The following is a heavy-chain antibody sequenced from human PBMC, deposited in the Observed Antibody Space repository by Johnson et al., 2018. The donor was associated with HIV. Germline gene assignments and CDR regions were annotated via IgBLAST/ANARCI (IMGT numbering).Heavy chain of an antibody. CDR3: ARARDRSSSRDAFDI. CDR1: GFTFSSYW. Sequence: VQLVESGGGLVQPGGSLRLSCAASGFTFSSYWMSWVRQAPGKGLEWVANIKQDGSEKCSVDSVKGRFPISRDNSKTTLYLQMTSLRAEDTAVYYCARARDRSSSRDAFDIWGQGTMVTVSS. D-gene: IGHD6-13*01. CDR2: IKQDGSEK. J-gene: IGHJ3*02. V-gene: IGHV3-7*01.